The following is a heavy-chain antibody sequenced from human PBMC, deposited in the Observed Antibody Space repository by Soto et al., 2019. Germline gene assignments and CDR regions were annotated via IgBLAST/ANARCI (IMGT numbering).Heavy chain of an antibody. CDR3: ARFPRIATYYYGMDV. D-gene: IGHD6-13*01. J-gene: IGHJ6*02. Sequence: ASVKVSCKASGGTFSSYAISWVRQAPGQGLEWMGGIIPIFGTANYAQKFQGRVTITADESTSTAYMELSSLRSEDTAVYYCARFPRIATYYYGMDVWGQGTTVTVSS. CDR2: IIPIFGTA. CDR1: GGTFSSYA. V-gene: IGHV1-69*13.